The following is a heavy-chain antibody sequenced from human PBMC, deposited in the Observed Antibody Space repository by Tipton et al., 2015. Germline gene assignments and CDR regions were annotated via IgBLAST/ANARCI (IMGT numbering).Heavy chain of an antibody. CDR1: GGSVSSGSYY. CDR3: ARFNCGGDCYSYRGWFDP. CDR2: IYYGGST. D-gene: IGHD2-21*02. Sequence: TLSLTCTVSGGSVSSGSYYWSWIRKPPGRGLEWIGYIYYGGSTNYNPSLKSRVTISVDTSKNQFSLKLSSVTAADTALYYCARFNCGGDCYSYRGWFDPWGQGTLVTVSS. J-gene: IGHJ5*02. V-gene: IGHV4-61*01.